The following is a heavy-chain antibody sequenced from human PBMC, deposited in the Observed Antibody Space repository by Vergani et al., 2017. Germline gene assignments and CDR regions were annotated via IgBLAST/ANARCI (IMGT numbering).Heavy chain of an antibody. V-gene: IGHV3-74*01. CDR2: IHSDGSST. Sequence: EVQLVESGGGLVQPGGSLRLSCAASGFTFSSYWMHWVRQAPGKGLVWVSRIHSDGSSTSYADSVKGRFTISRDNSKNTLYLQMNSLRAEDTAVYYCAKFLLGFYDSSGYDPWGQGTLVTVSS. J-gene: IGHJ5*02. D-gene: IGHD3-22*01. CDR3: AKFLLGFYDSSGYDP. CDR1: GFTFSSYW.